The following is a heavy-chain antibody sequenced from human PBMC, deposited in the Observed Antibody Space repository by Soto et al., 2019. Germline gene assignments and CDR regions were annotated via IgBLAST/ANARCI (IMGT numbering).Heavy chain of an antibody. Sequence: EVQLVESGGGLVQPGGSLRLSCAASGFTFSRYSMNWVRQAPGKGLEWVSYISSSSSTIYYADSVKGRFTISRDNAKNSLYLQRNSLRDEDTAVYYCARDVGYCSGGSCYHPDYWGQGTLVTVSS. D-gene: IGHD2-15*01. V-gene: IGHV3-48*02. CDR3: ARDVGYCSGGSCYHPDY. CDR1: GFTFSRYS. CDR2: ISSSSSTI. J-gene: IGHJ4*02.